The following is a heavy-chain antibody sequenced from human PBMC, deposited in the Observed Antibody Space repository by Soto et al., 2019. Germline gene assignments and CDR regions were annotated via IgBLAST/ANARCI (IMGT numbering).Heavy chain of an antibody. CDR1: GGTFGNYG. J-gene: IGHJ4*02. CDR3: AREGFSGSYYAY. CDR2: IIPIFGTA. V-gene: IGHV1-69*01. Sequence: QVQQVQSGAEVKKPGSSVKVSCKASGGTFGNYGISWVRQAPGQGLEWMGGIIPIFGTANYAQRFQGRLTITADESNSTVYMELSSLRSEDTAVYYCAREGFSGSYYAYWGQGTLVTVSP. D-gene: IGHD1-26*01.